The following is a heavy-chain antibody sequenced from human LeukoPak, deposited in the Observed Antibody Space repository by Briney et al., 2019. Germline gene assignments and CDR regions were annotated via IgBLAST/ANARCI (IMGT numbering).Heavy chain of an antibody. V-gene: IGHV1-46*01. CDR2: INPSGGT. CDR3: AREGLPYYYDSSGANREIDY. J-gene: IGHJ4*01. CDR1: GYTFTSYY. D-gene: IGHD3-22*01. Sequence: ASVRASCKASGYTFTSYYIHWVRQAPGQGLEWMGMINPSGGTSYAQKFQGRVTMTRDTSPSTVYVELSSLRSEDTAVYYCAREGLPYYYDSSGANREIDYCGHRSLVTVSS.